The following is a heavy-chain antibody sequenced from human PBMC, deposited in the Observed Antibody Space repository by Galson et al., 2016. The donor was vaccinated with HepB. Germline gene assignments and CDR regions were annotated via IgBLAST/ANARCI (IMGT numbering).Heavy chain of an antibody. V-gene: IGHV4-59*01. CDR2: IYYSGST. CDR3: ARGLPARYYYYYYMDV. J-gene: IGHJ6*03. D-gene: IGHD2-15*01. Sequence: GKGLEWIGYIYYSGSTNYNPSLKSRVTISVDTSKNQFSLKLSSVTAADTAVYYCARGLPARYYYYYYMDVWGKGTTVTVSS.